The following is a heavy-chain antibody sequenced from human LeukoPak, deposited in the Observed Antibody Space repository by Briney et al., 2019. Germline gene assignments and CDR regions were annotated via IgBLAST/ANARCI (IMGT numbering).Heavy chain of an antibody. Sequence: ASVKVSCKASGYTFTTYYIHWVRQAPGQGLEWMGIINPSGGSTGYAPKFQGRVTMTRDTSTSTVYMELSSLRFEDTAVYYCARDSRYSSSLEGYFDYWGQGTLVTVSS. D-gene: IGHD6-6*01. CDR3: ARDSRYSSSLEGYFDY. CDR1: GYTFTTYY. CDR2: INPSGGST. V-gene: IGHV1-46*01. J-gene: IGHJ4*02.